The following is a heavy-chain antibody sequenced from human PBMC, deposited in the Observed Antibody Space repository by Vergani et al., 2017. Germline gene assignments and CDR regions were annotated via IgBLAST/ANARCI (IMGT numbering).Heavy chain of an antibody. CDR3: AKDDAAAGTRDP. Sequence: EVQVVESGGGLIQPGGSLRLSCAASGFTVSNNYMNWVRQAPGKGLEWVSVIYSGGSTYYAESVKGRFTISRDNSKNTLYLQMNSLRAEDTAVYYCAKDDAAAGTRDPWGQGTLVTVSS. CDR2: IYSGGST. D-gene: IGHD6-13*01. V-gene: IGHV3-53*01. CDR1: GFTVSNNY. J-gene: IGHJ5*02.